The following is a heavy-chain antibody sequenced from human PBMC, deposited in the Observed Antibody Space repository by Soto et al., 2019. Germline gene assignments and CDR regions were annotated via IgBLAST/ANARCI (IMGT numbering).Heavy chain of an antibody. CDR1: GYTFTSYY. Sequence: GASVKVSCKASGYTFTSYYMHWVRQAPGQGLEWMGIINPSGGSTSYAQKFQGRVTMTRDTSTSTVYMELSSLRSEDTAVYYCARDSPPSLITIFGVVIPPDFLPGGMDVWGQGTTVTVSS. CDR2: INPSGGST. D-gene: IGHD3-3*01. CDR3: ARDSPPSLITIFGVVIPPDFLPGGMDV. J-gene: IGHJ6*02. V-gene: IGHV1-46*01.